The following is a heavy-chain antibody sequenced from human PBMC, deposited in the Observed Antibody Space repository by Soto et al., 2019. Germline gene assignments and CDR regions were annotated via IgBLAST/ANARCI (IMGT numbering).Heavy chain of an antibody. J-gene: IGHJ2*01. CDR1: GYTFTSYY. V-gene: IGHV1-46*01. Sequence: ASVKVSCKASGYTFTSYYMHWVRQAPGQGLERMGIINPSGGSTSYAQKLQGRVTMTRDTSTSTVYMELSSLRSEDTAVYYCAIPNPLLSGDYSRPRSVSWYFDLWGRGTLVTVSS. D-gene: IGHD4-17*01. CDR2: INPSGGST. CDR3: AIPNPLLSGDYSRPRSVSWYFDL.